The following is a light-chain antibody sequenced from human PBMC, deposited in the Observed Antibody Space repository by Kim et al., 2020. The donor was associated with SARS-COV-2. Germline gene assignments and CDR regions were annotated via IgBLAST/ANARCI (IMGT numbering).Light chain of an antibody. CDR2: WAA. Sequence: ATINCKSSQSVLSSANNKNFLVWYQQRPGQPPKMLIYWAATRESGVPDRFSGSGSGTDFTLTISSLQAEDVAVYYCQQYYSVPLAFGGGTKVDIK. J-gene: IGKJ4*01. V-gene: IGKV4-1*01. CDR3: QQYYSVPLA. CDR1: QSVLSSANNKNF.